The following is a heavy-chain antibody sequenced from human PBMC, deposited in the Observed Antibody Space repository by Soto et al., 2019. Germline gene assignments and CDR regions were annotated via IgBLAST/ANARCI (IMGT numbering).Heavy chain of an antibody. CDR2: TYYRSKWFI. V-gene: IGHV6-1*01. CDR3: ERGSYFDY. Sequence: SQTLSLTGAISGGSISSDTATWHWIRQSPSRGLEWLGRTYYRSKWFIEYAVSVKSRIIINPDTSKNQFSLQLNSVTPEDTAVYYCERGSYFDYWAQGPGVTVSS. J-gene: IGHJ4*02. CDR1: GGSISSDTAT.